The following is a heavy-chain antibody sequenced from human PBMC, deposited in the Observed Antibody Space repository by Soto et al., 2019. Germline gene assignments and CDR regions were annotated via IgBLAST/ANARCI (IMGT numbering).Heavy chain of an antibody. CDR1: GFTFSSYG. V-gene: IGHV3-30*18. CDR2: ISYAGSNK. D-gene: IGHD3-3*01. CDR3: AKDGFRSGYYRSYYYYGMDV. J-gene: IGHJ6*02. Sequence: QVQLVESGGGVVQPGRSLRLSCAASGFTFSSYGMHWVRQAPGKGLEWVAVISYAGSNKYYADSVKGRFTISRDNSKNTLYLQLNSLRAEDTAVYYCAKDGFRSGYYRSYYYYGMDVWGQGTTVTVSS.